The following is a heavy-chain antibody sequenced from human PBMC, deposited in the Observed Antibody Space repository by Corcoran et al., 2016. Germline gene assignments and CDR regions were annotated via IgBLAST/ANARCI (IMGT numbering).Heavy chain of an antibody. V-gene: IGHV3-30*18. CDR3: AKVAGGREYDVWSGYYTGPTDY. Sequence: QVQLVESGGGVVQPGRSLRLSCAASGFTFSSYGMHWVRQAPGKGLEWVAVISYDGSNKYYADSVKGRFTISRDNSKNTLYLQMNRLRAEDTAVYYCAKVAGGREYDVWSGYYTGPTDYWGQGTLVTVSS. CDR2: ISYDGSNK. CDR1: GFTFSSYG. D-gene: IGHD3-3*01. J-gene: IGHJ4*02.